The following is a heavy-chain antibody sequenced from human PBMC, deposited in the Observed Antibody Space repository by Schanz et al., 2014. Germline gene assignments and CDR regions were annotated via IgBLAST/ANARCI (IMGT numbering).Heavy chain of an antibody. Sequence: QVQLVHSGAEVKKPGSSVKVSCKASGGTFSSSTLTWVRQAPGQGLEWMGRIIPILDKTNYAQKFQGRVTMTADKSTSTVYMEVSSLRSEDTAVYYCARDGEAAAGCDYWGQGTLVTVSS. V-gene: IGHV1-69*08. D-gene: IGHD6-13*01. J-gene: IGHJ4*02. CDR2: IIPILDKT. CDR1: GGTFSSST. CDR3: ARDGEAAAGCDY.